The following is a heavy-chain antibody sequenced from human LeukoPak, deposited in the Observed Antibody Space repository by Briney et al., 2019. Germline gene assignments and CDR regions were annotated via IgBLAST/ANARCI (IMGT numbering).Heavy chain of an antibody. V-gene: IGHV3-30*18. Sequence: TGGSLRLSCAASGFTFSRNGMHWVRQAPGKGLEWVAVISYDGSNKYYADSVKGRFTISRDNSKNTLYLQMNSLRAEDTAVYYCAKILPDTVTADYWGQGTLVTVSS. J-gene: IGHJ4*02. CDR2: ISYDGSNK. D-gene: IGHD4-11*01. CDR3: AKILPDTVTADY. CDR1: GFTFSRNG.